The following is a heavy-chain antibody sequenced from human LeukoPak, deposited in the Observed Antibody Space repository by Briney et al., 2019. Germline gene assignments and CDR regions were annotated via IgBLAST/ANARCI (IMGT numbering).Heavy chain of an antibody. D-gene: IGHD5-18*01. V-gene: IGHV3-21*01. Sequence: GGSLRLSCAASGFTFSSYSMNWVRQAPGKGLEWVSSISSSSSYIYYADSVEGRFTISRDNAKNSLYLQMNSLRAEDTAVYYCARDHGSLYSYGYSFDYWGQGTLVTVSS. CDR2: ISSSSSYI. CDR1: GFTFSSYS. CDR3: ARDHGSLYSYGYSFDY. J-gene: IGHJ4*02.